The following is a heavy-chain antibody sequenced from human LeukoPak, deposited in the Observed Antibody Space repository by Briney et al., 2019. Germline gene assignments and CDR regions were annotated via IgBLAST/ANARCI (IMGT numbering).Heavy chain of an antibody. J-gene: IGHJ4*02. CDR2: IRSKAYGGTT. V-gene: IGHV3-49*03. CDR3: ARGGVNWTFDC. D-gene: IGHD1-1*01. Sequence: GGSLRLSCTASGFTFGDYAMSWFRQAPGKGLEWVGFIRSKAYGGTTEYAASVEGRFTISRDDSKSIAYLQMNSLKTEDTAVYYCARGGVNWTFDCWGQGTLVTVSS. CDR1: GFTFGDYA.